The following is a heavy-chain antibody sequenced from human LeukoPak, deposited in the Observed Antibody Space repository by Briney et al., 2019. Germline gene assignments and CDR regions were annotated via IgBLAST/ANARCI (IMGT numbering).Heavy chain of an antibody. CDR3: ARAGGGSPFDS. D-gene: IGHD3-16*01. V-gene: IGHV1-2*02. Sequence: ASVKVSCKASGYTFTGYYIHWVRQAPGQGLECLGWINPNSGGTNYAQKFQGRVTMASDTSISTAYMELSSLRSDDMAVCYCARAGGGSPFDSWGQGTLVTVSS. CDR1: GYTFTGYY. CDR2: INPNSGGT. J-gene: IGHJ4*02.